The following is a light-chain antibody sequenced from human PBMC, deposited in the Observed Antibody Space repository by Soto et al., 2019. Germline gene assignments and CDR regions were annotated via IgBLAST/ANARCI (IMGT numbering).Light chain of an antibody. CDR1: QSVSSN. Sequence: DIVMTQSPATLSVAPGERATLSCRASQSVSSNLAWYQQKPCQAPRLLIYAASTRATGIPARFSGSGSGTEFTLTISSLQSEDFAVYYCQQYNNWPVFGQGTKVDIK. V-gene: IGKV3-15*01. CDR3: QQYNNWPV. J-gene: IGKJ1*01. CDR2: AAS.